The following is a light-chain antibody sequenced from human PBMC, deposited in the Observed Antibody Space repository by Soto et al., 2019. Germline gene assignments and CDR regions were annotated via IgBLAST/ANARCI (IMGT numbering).Light chain of an antibody. J-gene: IGKJ1*01. Sequence: EIVLTQSPGTLSLSPGERATLSCRASQSVSSSYLSWYQQKPGQAPRLLIYGASSRATGIPDRFSGSGSGTDFTHTISRLEADDFAVYYYQQYGTSRTFCQGTKVEIK. CDR2: GAS. CDR1: QSVSSSY. V-gene: IGKV3-20*01. CDR3: QQYGTSRT.